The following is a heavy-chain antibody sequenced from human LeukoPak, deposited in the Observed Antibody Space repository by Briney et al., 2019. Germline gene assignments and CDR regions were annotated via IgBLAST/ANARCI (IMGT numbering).Heavy chain of an antibody. Sequence: GGSLRLSCAASVFTFSSYSMNWVRQAPGKGLEWVSYFSSSSSTIYYADSVKGRFTISRDNAKNSLYLQMNSLRAEDTAVYYCARVGLTYYYDSSGYNWFDPWGQGTLVTVSS. J-gene: IGHJ5*02. CDR3: ARVGLTYYYDSSGYNWFDP. D-gene: IGHD3-22*01. CDR1: VFTFSSYS. V-gene: IGHV3-48*01. CDR2: FSSSSSTI.